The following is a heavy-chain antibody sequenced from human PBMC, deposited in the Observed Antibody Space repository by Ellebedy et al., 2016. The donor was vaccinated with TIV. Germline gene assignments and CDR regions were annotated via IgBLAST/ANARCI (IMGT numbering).Heavy chain of an antibody. Sequence: MPSETLSLTCTVSGGSISSGGYYWSWIRQHPGKGLEWIGYIYYSGSTYYNPSLKSRVTISVDTSKNQFSLKLSSVTAADTAVYYCATRTVTTAEIADWGQGTLVTVSS. CDR2: IYYSGST. CDR1: GGSISSGGYY. J-gene: IGHJ4*02. D-gene: IGHD4-17*01. CDR3: ATRTVTTAEIAD. V-gene: IGHV4-31*03.